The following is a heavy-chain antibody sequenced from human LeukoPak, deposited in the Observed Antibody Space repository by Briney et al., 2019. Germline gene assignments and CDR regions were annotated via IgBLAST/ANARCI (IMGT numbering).Heavy chain of an antibody. Sequence: GRSLRLSCAASGFTFDDCAMHWVRQAPGKGLEWVSGISWNSGSIGYADSVKGRFTISRDNAKNSLYLQMNSLRAEDTALYYCAKDIGGFYGSGSRGFDYWGQGTLVTVSS. J-gene: IGHJ4*02. CDR2: ISWNSGSI. CDR1: GFTFDDCA. CDR3: AKDIGGFYGSGSRGFDY. V-gene: IGHV3-9*01. D-gene: IGHD3-10*01.